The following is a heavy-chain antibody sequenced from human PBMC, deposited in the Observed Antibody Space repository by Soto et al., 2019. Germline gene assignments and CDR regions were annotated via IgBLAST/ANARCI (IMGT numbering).Heavy chain of an antibody. CDR2: INYSGSI. CDR3: ARIGGIVLGGPIDY. D-gene: IGHD1-26*01. Sequence: QVQLQESGPGLVKPSDTLSLTCRVSGYFISSGHRWGWIRQPPGKGLEWLGHINYSGSIYHDPSLNSRVTMSLDTSKHQFSLRLSSGTAVDTAVYYCARIGGIVLGGPIDYWGQGTLVTVSS. J-gene: IGHJ4*02. CDR1: GYFISSGHR. V-gene: IGHV4-28*05.